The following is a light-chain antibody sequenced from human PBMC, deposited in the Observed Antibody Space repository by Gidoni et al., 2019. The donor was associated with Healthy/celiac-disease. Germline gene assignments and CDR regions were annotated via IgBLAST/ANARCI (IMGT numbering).Light chain of an antibody. Sequence: DIKMTQSPSSLSASVGDRVTITCQASQSISSYLNWYQQKPGKAPKLLIYAASSLQSGVPSRFSGSGSGTDFTLTISSLQPEDFATYYCQQSYTRTFGQGTKVEIK. CDR2: AAS. J-gene: IGKJ1*01. V-gene: IGKV1-39*01. CDR1: QSISSY. CDR3: QQSYTRT.